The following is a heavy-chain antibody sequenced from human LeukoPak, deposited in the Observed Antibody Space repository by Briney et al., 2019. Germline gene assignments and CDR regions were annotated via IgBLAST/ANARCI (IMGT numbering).Heavy chain of an antibody. CDR2: IRYDGSIK. J-gene: IGHJ3*02. Sequence: PGGPLRLSCAASGFTFSNYGMHWVRQAPGKGLEWVAFIRYDGSIKYYADSVKGRFTISRDNSETTLYLQMNSLRAEDTAVYYCAKDGGGKAAPNGGAFDIWGQGTMVTVSS. CDR1: GFTFSNYG. D-gene: IGHD6-6*01. CDR3: AKDGGGKAAPNGGAFDI. V-gene: IGHV3-30*02.